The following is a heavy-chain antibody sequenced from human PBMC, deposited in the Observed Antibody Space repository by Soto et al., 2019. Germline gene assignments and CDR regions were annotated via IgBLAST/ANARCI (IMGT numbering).Heavy chain of an antibody. CDR3: ARGDNFYDQ. CDR2: IYSDGST. CDR1: VRSSY. J-gene: IGHJ4*02. D-gene: IGHD2-15*01. Sequence: EVQLVESGGGLVQPGGSLRLSCAASVRSSYMTWVRQPPGKGLEWVSLIYSDGSTYYADSVRGRFTVSGDNSKNTLYLQMNRLRAEDTGVYYCARGDNFYDQWGRGTLVTVSS. V-gene: IGHV3-66*01.